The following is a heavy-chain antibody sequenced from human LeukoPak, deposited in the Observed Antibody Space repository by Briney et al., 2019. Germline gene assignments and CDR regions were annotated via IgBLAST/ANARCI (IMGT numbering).Heavy chain of an antibody. CDR1: GGSFSGYY. CDR2: INHNGST. CDR3: ARRDCSGGSCYFDY. D-gene: IGHD2-15*01. V-gene: IGHV4-34*01. Sequence: SETLSLTCAVYGGSFSGYYWSWIRQPPGKGLEWIGEINHNGSTNYNPSLKSRVTISVDTSKNQFSLKLSSVTAADTAVYYCARRDCSGGSCYFDYWGQGTLVTVSS. J-gene: IGHJ4*02.